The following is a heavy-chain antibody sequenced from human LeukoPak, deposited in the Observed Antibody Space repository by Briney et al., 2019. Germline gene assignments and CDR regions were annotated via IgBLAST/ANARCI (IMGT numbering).Heavy chain of an antibody. CDR3: ARHRASYGRPNYYDSSGYYYLFDY. D-gene: IGHD3-22*01. V-gene: IGHV4-39*01. J-gene: IGHJ4*02. CDR1: GGSISSSSYY. Sequence: SETLSLTCTVSGGSISSSSYYWGWIRQPPGKGLEWIGCIYYSGSTYYNPSLKSRVTISVDTSKNHFTLNLITVTATDTAVYYCARHRASYGRPNYYDSSGYYYLFDYWGQGTLVTVSS. CDR2: IYYSGST.